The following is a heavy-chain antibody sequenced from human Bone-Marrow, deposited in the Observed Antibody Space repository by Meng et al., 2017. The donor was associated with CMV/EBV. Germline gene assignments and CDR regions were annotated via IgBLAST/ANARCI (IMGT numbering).Heavy chain of an antibody. CDR1: GGTFSSYA. V-gene: IGHV1-69*05. CDR3: ARGDTSIAAL. CDR2: IIPILGTA. Sequence: SVKVSCKASGGTFSSYAISWVRQAPGQGLEWMGGIIPILGTANYAQKFQGRVTITTDESTSTAYMELSSLRSEDTAVYYCARGDTSIAALWGQGTLVTVSS. D-gene: IGHD6-6*01. J-gene: IGHJ4*02.